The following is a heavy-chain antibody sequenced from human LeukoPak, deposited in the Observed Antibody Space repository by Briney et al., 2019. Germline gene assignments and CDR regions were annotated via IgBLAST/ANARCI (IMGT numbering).Heavy chain of an antibody. CDR3: ARGDGDTNAFDI. CDR2: ISSSSSYI. D-gene: IGHD3-10*01. Sequence: GGSLRLSCAASGFTFSSYSMNWVRQAPVKGLEWVSSISSSSSYIYYADSVKGRFTISRDNAKNSLYLQMNSLRAEDTAVYYCARGDGDTNAFDIWGQGTMVTVSS. CDR1: GFTFSSYS. J-gene: IGHJ3*02. V-gene: IGHV3-21*01.